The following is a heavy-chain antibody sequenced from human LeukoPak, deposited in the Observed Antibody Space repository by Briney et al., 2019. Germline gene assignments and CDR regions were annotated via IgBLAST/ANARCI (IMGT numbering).Heavy chain of an antibody. J-gene: IGHJ6*02. V-gene: IGHV7-4-1*02. CDR3: ARPHPYSSSWDENYYYYGMDV. CDR2: INTNTGNP. Sequence: ASVKVSCKASGYTFTSYAMNWVRQAPGQGLEWMGWINTNTGNPTYAQGFTGRFVFSLDTSVSTAYLQISSLKAEDTAVYYCARPHPYSSSWDENYYYYGMDVWGQGTTVTVSS. CDR1: GYTFTSYA. D-gene: IGHD6-13*01.